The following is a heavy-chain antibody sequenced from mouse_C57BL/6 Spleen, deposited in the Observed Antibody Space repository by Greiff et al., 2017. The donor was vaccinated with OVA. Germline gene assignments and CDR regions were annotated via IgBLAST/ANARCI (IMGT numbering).Heavy chain of an antibody. CDR3: ATGDDYAMDY. Sequence: VQLKQSGPELVKPGASVKIPCKASGYTFTDYNMDWVKQSHGKSLEWIGDINPNNGGTIYNQKFKGKATLTVDKSSSTAYMELRSLTSEDTAVYYCATGDDYAMDYWGQGTSVTVSS. CDR2: INPNNGGT. V-gene: IGHV1-18*01. CDR1: GYTFTDYN. J-gene: IGHJ4*01.